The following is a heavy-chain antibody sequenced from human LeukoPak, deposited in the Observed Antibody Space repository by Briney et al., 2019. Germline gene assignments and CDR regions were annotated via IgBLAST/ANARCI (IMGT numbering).Heavy chain of an antibody. CDR3: ARDGGSGSYYYYGMDV. J-gene: IGHJ6*02. CDR2: INPNSGGT. Sequence: GASVKVSCKASGYTFTGYYMHWVRQAPGQGLEWMGWINPNSGGTNYAQKFQGWVTMTRDTSISTAYMELSRLRSADTAVYYCARDGGSGSYYYYGMDVWGQGTTVTVSS. CDR1: GYTFTGYY. D-gene: IGHD3-10*01. V-gene: IGHV1-2*04.